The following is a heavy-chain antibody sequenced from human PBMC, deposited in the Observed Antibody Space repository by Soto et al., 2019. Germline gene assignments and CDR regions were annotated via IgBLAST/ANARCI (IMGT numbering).Heavy chain of an antibody. CDR3: AKEGPITNWYFDY. CDR1: GFTFSNYG. V-gene: IGHV3-30*18. J-gene: IGHJ4*02. D-gene: IGHD1-1*01. CDR2: ISYDGNVA. Sequence: ESEGGVVQPGRSLRLSCTASGFTFSNYGMHWVRQAPGKGLEWVTVISYDGNVAYYADSVKGRFTSSRDNSKNTLYLQMNSLRTEDTAVYCCAKEGPITNWYFDYWGQGTLVTVSS.